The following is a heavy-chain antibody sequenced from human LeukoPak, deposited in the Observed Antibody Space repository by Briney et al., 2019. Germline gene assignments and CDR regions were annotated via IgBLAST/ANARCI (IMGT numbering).Heavy chain of an antibody. CDR1: PFKFRNYW. CDR2: INEAGSEK. V-gene: IGHV3-7*01. CDR3: VRPELPGWSVLFDF. J-gene: IGHJ4*02. Sequence: GGSLRLSCVASPFKFRNYWMSWVRQAPGKGLEWVANINEAGSEKYYADSVKGRFTISRDNAQNSLFLQMNSLRADDTAVYYCVRPELPGWSVLFDFWGQGTLVTVSS. D-gene: IGHD2-15*01.